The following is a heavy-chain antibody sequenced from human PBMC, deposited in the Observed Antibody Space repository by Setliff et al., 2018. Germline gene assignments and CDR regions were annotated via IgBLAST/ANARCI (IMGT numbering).Heavy chain of an antibody. CDR3: ARSPALLGIVYLDP. D-gene: IGHD2-15*01. Sequence: GASVKVSCKASGGTFRSYGISWVRQAPGQGLEWMGGTIPMFGTPAYAQKFQDRVTITTDESTSTAYMELDSLTSEDTAVYYCARSPALLGIVYLDPWGQGTRVTVSS. CDR1: GGTFRSYG. J-gene: IGHJ5*02. V-gene: IGHV1-69*05. CDR2: TIPMFGTP.